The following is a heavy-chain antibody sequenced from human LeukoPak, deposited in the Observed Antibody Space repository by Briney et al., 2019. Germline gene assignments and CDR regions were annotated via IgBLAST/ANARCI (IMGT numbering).Heavy chain of an antibody. D-gene: IGHD3-9*01. CDR3: ARVPRTLRYFDWLLLRGWFDP. CDR2: IYYSGST. CDR1: GFTVSSNY. V-gene: IGHV4-39*07. Sequence: GSLRLSCAASGFTVSSNYMSWIRQPPGKGLEWLGSIYYSGSTYYNPSLKSRVTISVDKSKNQFSLKLSAVPAADTAVYYCARVPRTLRYFDWLLLRGWFDPWGQGTLVTVSS. J-gene: IGHJ5*02.